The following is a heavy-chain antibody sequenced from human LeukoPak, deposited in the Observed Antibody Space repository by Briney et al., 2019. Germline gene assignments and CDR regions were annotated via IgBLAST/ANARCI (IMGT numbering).Heavy chain of an antibody. V-gene: IGHV3-30*02. CDR2: IRYDGSNK. Sequence: PGGSLRLSCAASGFTFSSYGMHWVRQAPGKGLEWVAFIRYDGSNKYYADSVKGRFTISRDNSKNTLYLQMNSLRAEDTAVYYCAKDIIVATIRGLFDYWGQGTLATVSS. D-gene: IGHD5-12*01. CDR3: AKDIIVATIRGLFDY. CDR1: GFTFSSYG. J-gene: IGHJ4*02.